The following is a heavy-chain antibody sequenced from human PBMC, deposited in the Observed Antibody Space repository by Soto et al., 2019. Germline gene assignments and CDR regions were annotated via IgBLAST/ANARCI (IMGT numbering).Heavy chain of an antibody. CDR3: ANDGYGSGSYGY. CDR1: GFTFSSYG. Sequence: GGSLRLSCAASGFTFSSYGMHWVRQAPGKGLEWVAVISYGGSNKYYADSVKGRFTISRDNSKNTLYLQMNSLRAEDTAVYYCANDGYGSGSYGYWGQGPLVTVYS. V-gene: IGHV3-30*18. D-gene: IGHD3-10*01. CDR2: ISYGGSNK. J-gene: IGHJ4*02.